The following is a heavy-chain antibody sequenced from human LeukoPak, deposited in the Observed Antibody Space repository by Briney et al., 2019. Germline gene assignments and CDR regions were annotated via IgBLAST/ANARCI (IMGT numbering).Heavy chain of an antibody. CDR2: IYHSGST. CDR1: GGSIGSGGYY. CDR3: ARSWSYGYGWFDP. J-gene: IGHJ5*02. D-gene: IGHD5-18*01. Sequence: SQTLSLTCTVSGGSIGSGGYYWSWIRQPPGKGLEWIGYIYHSGSTYYNPSLKSRVTISVDRSKNQFSLKLSSVTAADTAVYYCARSWSYGYGWFDPWGQGTLVTVSS. V-gene: IGHV4-30-2*01.